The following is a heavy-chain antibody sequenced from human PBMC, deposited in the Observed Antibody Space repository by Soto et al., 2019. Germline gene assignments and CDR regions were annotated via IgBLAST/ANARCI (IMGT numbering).Heavy chain of an antibody. CDR1: GFSFSNPRMS. V-gene: IGHV2-26*01. CDR3: ARVLYYGMDV. J-gene: IGHJ6*02. CDR2: ISSSDVK. Sequence: QVTLKESGPVLVKPTETLTLTCTFSGFSFSNPRMSVSWIRQPPGKALEWLAHISSSDVKSYSTSLKSRLTILKDPSKSQVVLTMTNVDPMDTATYYCARVLYYGMDVWGQGTTVPVSS.